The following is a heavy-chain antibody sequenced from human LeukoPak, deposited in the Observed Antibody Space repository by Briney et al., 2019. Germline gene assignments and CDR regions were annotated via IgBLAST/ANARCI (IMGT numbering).Heavy chain of an antibody. CDR3: ARDSMVRGVFADY. CDR1: GFTVSSNC. CDR2: IYSGGST. D-gene: IGHD3-10*01. Sequence: GGSLRLSCAASGFTVSSNCMSWVRQAPGKGLEWVSVIYSGGSTYYADSVKGRFTISRDNSKNTLYLQMNSLRAEDTAVYYCARDSMVRGVFADYWGQGTLVTVSS. V-gene: IGHV3-66*01. J-gene: IGHJ4*02.